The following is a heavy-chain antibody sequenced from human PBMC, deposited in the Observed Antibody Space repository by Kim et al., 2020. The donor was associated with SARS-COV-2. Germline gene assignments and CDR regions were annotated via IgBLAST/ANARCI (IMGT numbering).Heavy chain of an antibody. D-gene: IGHD6-19*01. V-gene: IGHV4-39*07. CDR2: IYYSGST. J-gene: IGHJ4*02. CDR1: GGSISSSSYY. Sequence: SETLSLTCTVSGGSISSSSYYWGWIRQPPGKGLEWIGNIYYSGSTYYNPSLKSRVTISVDTSKNQFSLKLSSVTAADTAVYYCARDSRSSRAGGHGYWGQGTLVTV. CDR3: ARDSRSSRAGGHGY.